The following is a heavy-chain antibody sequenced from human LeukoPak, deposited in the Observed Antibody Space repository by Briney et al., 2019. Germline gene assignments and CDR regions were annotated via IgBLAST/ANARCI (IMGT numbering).Heavy chain of an antibody. CDR2: INNDGSST. CDR1: GFTFTSYW. J-gene: IGHJ4*02. D-gene: IGHD2-15*01. Sequence: PGGSLRLSCTASGFTFTSYWMQWVRQAPGKGLVWVSCINNDGSSTNYADSVKGRFTISRDNAKNTVYLQMNSLRAEDTAVYYCAKSSGGESLGYCSGGRCPHIDYWGQGTLVTVSS. CDR3: AKSSGGESLGYCSGGRCPHIDY. V-gene: IGHV3-74*01.